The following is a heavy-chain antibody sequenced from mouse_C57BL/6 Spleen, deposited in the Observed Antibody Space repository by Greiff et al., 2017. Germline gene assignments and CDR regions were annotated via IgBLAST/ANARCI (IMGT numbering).Heavy chain of an antibody. Sequence: VQLQQSGAELVRPGASVTLSCKASGYTFTDYEMHWVKQTPVHGLEWIGAIDPETGGTAYNQKFKGKAILTADKSSSTAYMELRSLTSEDSAVYYCTRTNWDRYYFDYWGQGTTLTVSS. CDR1: GYTFTDYE. D-gene: IGHD4-1*01. CDR2: IDPETGGT. J-gene: IGHJ2*01. V-gene: IGHV1-15*01. CDR3: TRTNWDRYYFDY.